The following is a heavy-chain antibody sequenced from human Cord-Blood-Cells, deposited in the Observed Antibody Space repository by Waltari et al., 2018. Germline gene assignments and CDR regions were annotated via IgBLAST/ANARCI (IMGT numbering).Heavy chain of an antibody. CDR2: ISAYNGNT. Sequence: QVQLVQSGAEVKKPGASVKVSCKASGYTFTSYGISWVRQAPGQGLEWMGWISAYNGNTNYAQKLQGRVTMATDTSTSTAYMELRSLRSDDTAVYYCARACYSSSWYYYYGMDVWGQGTTVTVSS. CDR1: GYTFTSYG. V-gene: IGHV1-18*01. CDR3: ARACYSSSWYYYYGMDV. J-gene: IGHJ6*02. D-gene: IGHD6-13*01.